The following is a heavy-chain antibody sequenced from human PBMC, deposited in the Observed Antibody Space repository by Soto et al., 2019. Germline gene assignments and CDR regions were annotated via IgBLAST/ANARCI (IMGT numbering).Heavy chain of an antibody. D-gene: IGHD3-10*01. CDR3: ASIVSSAHGEFSD. Sequence: QLQLQESGPGLVKPSQTLSLTCTVSGGSISSGGYYWSWIRQHPGKGLEWIGYIYYSGSTYYNPSLKSRVTISVDTSKNQISLKLSSVTAADTAVYYCASIVSSAHGEFSDWGQGTLVTVSS. CDR1: GGSISSGGYY. J-gene: IGHJ4*02. CDR2: IYYSGST. V-gene: IGHV4-31*03.